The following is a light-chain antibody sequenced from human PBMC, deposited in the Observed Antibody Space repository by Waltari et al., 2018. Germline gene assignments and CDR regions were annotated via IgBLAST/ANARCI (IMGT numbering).Light chain of an antibody. J-gene: IGLJ1*01. CDR3: CSYAGLGTYV. CDR1: SSDVGHYTL. CDR2: EVI. V-gene: IGLV2-23*02. Sequence: QSALTQPASVSGTPGPSITISCTGTSSDVGHYTLLSWYQQHPGKAPKLLVCEVIKRPSGVSSRFSGSKSGNTASLTISGLQAEDEADYYCCSYAGLGTYVFGSGTKVTVL.